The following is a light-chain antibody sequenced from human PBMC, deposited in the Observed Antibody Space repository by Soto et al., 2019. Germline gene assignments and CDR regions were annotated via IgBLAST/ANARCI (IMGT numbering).Light chain of an antibody. J-gene: IGLJ2*01. V-gene: IGLV2-14*01. CDR3: SSCTSGNTVV. Sequence: QSALTQPASVSGSPGRSITISCTGTISDVGGYNYVSWYQQHPGKAPKLMIYEVDSRPSGVSNRFSGSKSGNTASLTISGLQAEDEADYYCSSCTSGNTVVFGGGTKVTVL. CDR1: ISDVGGYNY. CDR2: EVD.